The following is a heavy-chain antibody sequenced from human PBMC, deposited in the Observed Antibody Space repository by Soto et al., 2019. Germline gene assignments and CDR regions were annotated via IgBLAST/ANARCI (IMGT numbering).Heavy chain of an antibody. CDR1: GGSISSSN. D-gene: IGHD3-3*01. V-gene: IGHV3-48*02. J-gene: IGHJ5*02. CDR3: ARESRFLEWLSLNWFDP. Sequence: PSETLSLTCAVSGGSISSSNWWSWVRQAPGKGLEWVSYISSSSSTIYYADSVKGRFTISRDNAKNSLYLQMNSLRDEDTAVYYCARESRFLEWLSLNWFDPWGQGTLVTVSS. CDR2: ISSSSSTI.